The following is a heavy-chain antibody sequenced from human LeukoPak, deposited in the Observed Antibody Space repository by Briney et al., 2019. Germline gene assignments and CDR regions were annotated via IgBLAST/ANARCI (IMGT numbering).Heavy chain of an antibody. CDR3: AREGRNYYDSSGYYRAEYFQH. J-gene: IGHJ1*01. D-gene: IGHD3-22*01. CDR2: ISSSGTTI. CDR1: GFTFSSYE. Sequence: GGSLRLSCAASGFTFSSYEMNWVRQAPGKGLEWVSYISSSGTTIYYADSVKGRVTISRDNAKNSLYLQMNSLRAEDTAVYYCAREGRNYYDSSGYYRAEYFQHWGQGTLVTVSS. V-gene: IGHV3-48*03.